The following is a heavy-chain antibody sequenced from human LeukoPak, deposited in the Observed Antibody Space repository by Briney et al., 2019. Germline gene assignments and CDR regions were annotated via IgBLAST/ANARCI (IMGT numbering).Heavy chain of an antibody. CDR2: IIPIFGTA. J-gene: IGHJ4*02. Sequence: SVKVPCKASGGTFSSYAISWVRQAPGQGLEWMGGIIPIFGTANYAQKFQGRVTITADESTSTAYMELSSLRSEGTAVYYCAISLLGYCSGGSCYTGYYFDYWGQGTLVTVSS. CDR3: AISLLGYCSGGSCYTGYYFDY. CDR1: GGTFSSYA. D-gene: IGHD2-15*01. V-gene: IGHV1-69*13.